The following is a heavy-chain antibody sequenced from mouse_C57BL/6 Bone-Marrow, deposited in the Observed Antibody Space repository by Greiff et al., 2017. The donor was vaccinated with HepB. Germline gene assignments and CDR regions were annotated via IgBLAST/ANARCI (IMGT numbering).Heavy chain of an antibody. CDR2: ISYDGSN. D-gene: IGHD1-2*01. J-gene: IGHJ3*01. CDR3: ARGYYGSGY. CDR1: GYSITSGYY. Sequence: EVKLMESGPGLVKPSQSLSLTCSVTGYSITSGYYWNWIRKFPVNKLEWMGYISYDGSNNYNPSLKNRISITSDTSKNQFFLKFNSVTTEDTATYYCARGYYGSGYWGQGTLVTVSA. V-gene: IGHV3-6*01.